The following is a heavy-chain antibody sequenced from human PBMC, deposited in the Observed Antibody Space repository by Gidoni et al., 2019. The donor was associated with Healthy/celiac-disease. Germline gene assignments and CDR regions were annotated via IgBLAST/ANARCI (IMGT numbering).Heavy chain of an antibody. D-gene: IGHD5-12*01. J-gene: IGHJ6*02. CDR2: ISGSGGST. CDR1: GFTFSSYA. CDR3: AKGYSGYDYYYYGMDV. V-gene: IGHV3-23*01. Sequence: EVQLLESGGGLVQPGGSLRLSCAASGFTFSSYAMSWIRQAPGKGLEWVSAISGSGGSTYYADSVKGRFTISRDNSKNTLYLQMNSLRAEDTAVYYCAKGYSGYDYYYYGMDVWGQGTTVTVSS.